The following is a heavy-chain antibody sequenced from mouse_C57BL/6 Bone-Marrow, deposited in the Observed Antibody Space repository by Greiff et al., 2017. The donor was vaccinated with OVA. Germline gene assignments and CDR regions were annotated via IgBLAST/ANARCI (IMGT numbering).Heavy chain of an antibody. Sequence: QVQLQQPGAELVKPGASVKLSCKASGYTFTSYWMQWVQQRPGQGLEWIGEIDPSDSYTNSNQKFKGKATLTVDTSSSTAYMQVSSLTSEDSAVYYCASGGTPFDYWGQGTLVTVSA. D-gene: IGHD2-14*01. J-gene: IGHJ3*01. CDR1: GYTFTSYW. CDR2: IDPSDSYT. V-gene: IGHV1-50*01. CDR3: ASGGTPFDY.